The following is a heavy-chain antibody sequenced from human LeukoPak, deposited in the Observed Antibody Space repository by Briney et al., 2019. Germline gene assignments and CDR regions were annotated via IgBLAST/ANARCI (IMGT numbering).Heavy chain of an antibody. D-gene: IGHD6-13*01. V-gene: IGHV3-48*03. CDR1: GFIIRSFE. CDR3: AREPSLYRSRNYYYSGMDV. J-gene: IGHJ6*02. Sequence: GGSLRLSCAASGFIIRSFEMTWARKAPGKGREGVSYTISSGYTIYYADSVKGRFTISRDNAKNSLYLQMNSLRAEDTAVYYCAREPSLYRSRNYYYSGMDVWGQGTTVTVSS. CDR2: TISSGYTI.